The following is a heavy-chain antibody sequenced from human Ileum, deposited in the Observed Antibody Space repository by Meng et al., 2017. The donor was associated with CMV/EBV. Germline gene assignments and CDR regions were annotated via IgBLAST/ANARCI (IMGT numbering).Heavy chain of an antibody. CDR2: INPNSGDT. CDR3: ARDGEWSFSIVVVPAAMRYYYYGMDV. V-gene: IGHV1-2*02. J-gene: IGHJ6*02. D-gene: IGHD2-2*01. CDR1: GYTFTDYY. Sequence: ASVKVSCKASGYTFTDYYLHWVRQAPGQGLEWMGWINPNSGDTNYAQNFQGSATLTRDTSISTAYMEVSRLRSDDTAVYYCARDGEWSFSIVVVPAAMRYYYYGMDVWGQGTTVTVSS.